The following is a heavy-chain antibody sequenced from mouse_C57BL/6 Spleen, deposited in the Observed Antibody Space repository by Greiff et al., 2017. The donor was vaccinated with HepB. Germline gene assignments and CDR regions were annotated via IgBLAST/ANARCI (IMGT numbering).Heavy chain of an antibody. Sequence: VQLQQPGAELVMPGASVKLSCKASGYTFTSYWMHWVKQRPGQGLEWIGEIDPSDSYTNYNQKFKGKSTLPVDKSSSTAYMQLSSLTSEDSAVYYCARRGNYGDWFAYWGQGTLVTVSA. V-gene: IGHV1-69*01. D-gene: IGHD2-1*01. CDR3: ARRGNYGDWFAY. CDR1: GYTFTSYW. CDR2: IDPSDSYT. J-gene: IGHJ3*01.